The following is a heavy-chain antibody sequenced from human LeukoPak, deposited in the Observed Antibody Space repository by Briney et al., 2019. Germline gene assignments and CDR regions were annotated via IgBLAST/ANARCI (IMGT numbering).Heavy chain of an antibody. CDR2: IRYDGSNK. V-gene: IGHV3-30*02. D-gene: IGHD6-19*01. CDR3: AKPGWPYSSGPNWFDP. Sequence: GGSLRLSCAASGFTFSSYGMHWVRQAPGKGLEWVAFIRYDGSNKYYADSVKGRFTISRDNSKNTLYLQMNSLRAEDTAVYYCAKPGWPYSSGPNWFDPWGQGTLVTVSS. CDR1: GFTFSSYG. J-gene: IGHJ5*02.